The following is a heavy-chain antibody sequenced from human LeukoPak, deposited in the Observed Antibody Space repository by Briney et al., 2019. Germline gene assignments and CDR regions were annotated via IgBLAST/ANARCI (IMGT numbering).Heavy chain of an antibody. CDR3: ARDLEGQWLVEGGYFDY. CDR2: ISSSSSYI. D-gene: IGHD6-19*01. J-gene: IGHJ4*02. CDR1: GFTFSSYS. V-gene: IGHV3-21*01. Sequence: PGGSLRLSCAASGFTFSSYSMTWVRQAPGKGLEWVSSISSSSSYIYYADSVKGRFTISRDNAKNSLYLQMNSLRAEDTAVYCCARDLEGQWLVEGGYFDYWGQGTLVTVPS.